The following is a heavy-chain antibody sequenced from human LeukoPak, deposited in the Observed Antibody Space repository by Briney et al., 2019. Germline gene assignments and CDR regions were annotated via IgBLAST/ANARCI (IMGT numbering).Heavy chain of an antibody. D-gene: IGHD3-22*01. J-gene: IGHJ3*02. CDR2: IIPIFGTA. V-gene: IGHV1-69*13. CDR3: ARGYYYDPHDAFDI. CDR1: GGTFSSYA. Sequence: ASVKVSCKASGGTFSSYAISWVRQAPGQGLEWMGGIIPIFGTANYAQKFQGRVTITADESTSTAYMELSSLRSEDTAVYYCARGYYYDPHDAFDIWGQGTMVTVSS.